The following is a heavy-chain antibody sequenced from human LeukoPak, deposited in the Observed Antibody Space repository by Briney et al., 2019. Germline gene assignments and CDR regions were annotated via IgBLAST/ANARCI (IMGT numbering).Heavy chain of an antibody. CDR2: INHSGST. CDR3: ARGRGPDPTIFGVVIKRYYYYYMDV. V-gene: IGHV4-34*01. D-gene: IGHD3-3*01. Sequence: SETLSLTCAVYGGSFSGYYWSWIRQPPGKGLEWIGEINHSGSTNYNPSLKSRVTISVDTSKNQFSLKLSSVTAADTAVYYCARGRGPDPTIFGVVIKRYYYYYMDVWGKGTTVTVSS. CDR1: GGSFSGYY. J-gene: IGHJ6*03.